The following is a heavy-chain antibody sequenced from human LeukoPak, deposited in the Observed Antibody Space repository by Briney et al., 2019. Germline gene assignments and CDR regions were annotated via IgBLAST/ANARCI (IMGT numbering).Heavy chain of an antibody. CDR3: ARQEWFGEYVDY. Sequence: GASVRVSCKTSGYIFTSTSHAITWVRQAPGQGLEWMGWINPNKGNTNYEPKLQGRVTMTTDTSTRTAYMELRSLRSDDTAVYYCARQEWFGEYVDYWGQGTLVTVSS. CDR1: GYIFTSTSHA. D-gene: IGHD3-10*01. V-gene: IGHV1-18*01. CDR2: INPNKGNT. J-gene: IGHJ4*02.